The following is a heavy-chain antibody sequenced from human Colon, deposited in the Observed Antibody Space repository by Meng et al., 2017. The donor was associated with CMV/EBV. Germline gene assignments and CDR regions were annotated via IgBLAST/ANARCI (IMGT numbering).Heavy chain of an antibody. V-gene: IGHV3-33*06. CDR2: IWYDGSNK. J-gene: IGHJ4*02. CDR3: AKAAVAGSNPGFYFDD. Sequence: GGSLRLSCAASGFTFSSYGMHWVRQAPGKGLEWVAVIWYDGSNKYYADSVKGRFTISRDNSKNTLYLQMNSLRGEDTGVYSCAKAAVAGSNPGFYFDDWGQGTLVTVSS. D-gene: IGHD4-11*01. CDR1: GFTFSSYG.